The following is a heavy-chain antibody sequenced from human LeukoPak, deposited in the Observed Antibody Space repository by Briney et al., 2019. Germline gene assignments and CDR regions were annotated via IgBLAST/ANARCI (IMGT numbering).Heavy chain of an antibody. J-gene: IGHJ5*02. CDR2: ISSSSSTI. Sequence: GGSLRLSCAASGFTFSSYSMNWVRQAPGRGLEWVSYISSSSSTIYYADSVKGRFTISRDNAKNSLYLQMNSLRAEDTAVYYCARSGITVSYNWFDPWGQGTLVTVSS. D-gene: IGHD1-20*01. V-gene: IGHV3-48*01. CDR1: GFTFSSYS. CDR3: ARSGITVSYNWFDP.